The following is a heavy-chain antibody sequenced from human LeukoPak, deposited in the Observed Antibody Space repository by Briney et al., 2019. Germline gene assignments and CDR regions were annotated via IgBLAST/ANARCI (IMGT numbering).Heavy chain of an antibody. Sequence: ASVKVSCKASGYTFTSYDINWVRQATGQGLEWMGWMNPNSGNTGYAQKFRGRVTMTRNTSISTAYMELSSLRSEDTAVYYCARAPNSYYDSSGYSDYWGQGTLVTVSS. V-gene: IGHV1-8*01. J-gene: IGHJ4*02. CDR1: GYTFTSYD. D-gene: IGHD3-22*01. CDR2: MNPNSGNT. CDR3: ARAPNSYYDSSGYSDY.